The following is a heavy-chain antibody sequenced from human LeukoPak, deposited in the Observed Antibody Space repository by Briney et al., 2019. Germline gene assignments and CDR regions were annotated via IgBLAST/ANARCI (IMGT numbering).Heavy chain of an antibody. D-gene: IGHD5-18*01. Sequence: SETLSLTCTLSAGAISSGGYSCSWLSQHPDTGLLWTVYFYYSGSTYYNPSLKSRVTISVDTSKNQFSLKLSSVTAADTAVYYCARDPVDTAMVPAYYFDYWGQGTLVTVSS. V-gene: IGHV4-31*03. CDR1: AGAISSGGYS. CDR2: FYYSGST. J-gene: IGHJ4*02. CDR3: ARDPVDTAMVPAYYFDY.